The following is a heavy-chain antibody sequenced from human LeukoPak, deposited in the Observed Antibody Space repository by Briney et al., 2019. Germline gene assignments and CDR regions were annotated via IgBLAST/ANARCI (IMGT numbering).Heavy chain of an antibody. J-gene: IGHJ5*02. CDR2: ISSSSSYI. CDR1: GFTFSSYE. Sequence: GGSLRLSCAASGFTFSSYEMNWVRQAPGKGLEWVSSISSSSSYIYYADSVKGRFTISRDNAKNSLYLQMNSLRAEDTAVYYCARDYGSGSYYNNWFDPWGQGTLVTVSS. D-gene: IGHD3-10*01. CDR3: ARDYGSGSYYNNWFDP. V-gene: IGHV3-21*01.